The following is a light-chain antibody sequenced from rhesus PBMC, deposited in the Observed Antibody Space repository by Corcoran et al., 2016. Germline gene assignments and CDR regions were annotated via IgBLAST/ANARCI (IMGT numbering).Light chain of an antibody. CDR3: QQHDNSPWT. J-gene: IGKJ1*01. CDR2: RAS. V-gene: IGKV1-69*01. Sequence: DIQMTQSPSSLSASVGDRVTITCRASQGISNWLAWYQQKPGKAPKLLIYRASNLETGVPSRFSGSGSGTDFTLTISNPQPEDIATNYCQQHDNSPWTFGQGTKVEIK. CDR1: QGISNW.